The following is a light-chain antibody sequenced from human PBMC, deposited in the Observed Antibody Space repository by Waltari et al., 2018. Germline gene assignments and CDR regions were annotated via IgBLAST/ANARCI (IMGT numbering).Light chain of an antibody. V-gene: IGKV3-20*01. CDR1: QSLGKY. J-gene: IGKJ1*01. Sequence: EIMLTQSPGTLSPSPGERAHPPCRASQSLGKYLVWYQQKPGQASRLLMYEASRRATGVPDRFSGSGSGTDFSLTISGLEPEDFAVYYCQNHERLPAKFGQGTKVEL. CDR2: EAS. CDR3: QNHERLPAK.